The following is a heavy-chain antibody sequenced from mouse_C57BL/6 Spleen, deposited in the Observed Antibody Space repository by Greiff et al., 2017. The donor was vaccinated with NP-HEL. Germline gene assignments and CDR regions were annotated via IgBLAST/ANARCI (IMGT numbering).Heavy chain of an antibody. CDR2: IDPSDSYT. D-gene: IGHD1-1*01. CDR3: ARKRDYYGSRNWYFDV. Sequence: QVQLQQPGAELVKPGASVKLSCKASGYTFTSYWMQWVKQRPGQGLEWIGEIDPSDSYTNYNQKFKGKATLTVDTSSSTAYMQRSSLTSEDSAVYYCARKRDYYGSRNWYFDVWGTGTTVTVSS. V-gene: IGHV1-50*01. J-gene: IGHJ1*03. CDR1: GYTFTSYW.